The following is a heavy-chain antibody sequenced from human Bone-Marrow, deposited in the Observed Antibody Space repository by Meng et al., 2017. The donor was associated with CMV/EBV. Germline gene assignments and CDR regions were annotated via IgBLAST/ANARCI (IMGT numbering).Heavy chain of an antibody. CDR2: IYSGGST. D-gene: IGHD5-18*01. Sequence: GGSLRLSCAASGFTVSSSYMSWVRQAPGKGLEWVSVIYSGGSTYYADSVKGRFTISRDNSKNTLYLQMNSLRAEDTAVYYCASPRASYGPGTEYYYYGMDVWGQGTTVTVSS. CDR1: GFTVSSSY. V-gene: IGHV3-53*01. J-gene: IGHJ6*02. CDR3: ASPRASYGPGTEYYYYGMDV.